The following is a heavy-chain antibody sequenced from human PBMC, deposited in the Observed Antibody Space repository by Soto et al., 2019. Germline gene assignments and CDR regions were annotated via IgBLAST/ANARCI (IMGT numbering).Heavy chain of an antibody. Sequence: QVQLVQSGAEVKKPGSSVKLSCKTSGGTFRNYAINWVRQAPGQGLEWMGGSIPVFGTANYAQTFQGRFTITGDESTSTAYMELSSLRSEDTAVYYCAIPLPKQQLVRGAFDHWGQGTLVTVAS. CDR2: SIPVFGTA. V-gene: IGHV1-69*01. CDR3: AIPLPKQQLVRGAFDH. CDR1: GGTFRNYA. J-gene: IGHJ4*02. D-gene: IGHD6-13*01.